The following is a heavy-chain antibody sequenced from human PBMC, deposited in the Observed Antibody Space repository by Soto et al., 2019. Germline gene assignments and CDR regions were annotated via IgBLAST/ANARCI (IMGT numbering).Heavy chain of an antibody. D-gene: IGHD3-22*01. CDR1: GFTFSSYA. Sequence: QPGGSLRLSCAASGFTFSSYAMHWVRQAPGKWLEWVAVISYDGSNKYYADSVKGRFTISRDNSKNTLYLQMNSLRAEDTAVYYCARPHSSGYYGFALGDYWGQGXLVTVYS. V-gene: IGHV3-30-3*01. CDR3: ARPHSSGYYGFALGDY. J-gene: IGHJ4*02. CDR2: ISYDGSNK.